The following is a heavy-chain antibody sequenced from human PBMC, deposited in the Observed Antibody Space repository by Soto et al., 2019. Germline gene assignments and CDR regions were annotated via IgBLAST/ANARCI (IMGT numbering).Heavy chain of an antibody. CDR1: GFTFSDYY. CDR3: ATGQYYYDSSAYYYG. CDR2: ISSSSSYT. V-gene: IGHV3-11*05. Sequence: QVQLVESGGGLVKPGGSLRLSCAASGFTFSDYYMSWIRQAPGKGLEWVSYISSSSSYTNYADSVKGRFTISRDNAKNSLYLQMNSLRAEDTAVYYCATGQYYYDSSAYYYGWGQGTLVTVSS. J-gene: IGHJ4*02. D-gene: IGHD3-22*01.